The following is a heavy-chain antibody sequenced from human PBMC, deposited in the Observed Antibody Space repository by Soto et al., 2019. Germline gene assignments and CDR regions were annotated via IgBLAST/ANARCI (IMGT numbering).Heavy chain of an antibody. J-gene: IGHJ4*02. D-gene: IGHD3-22*01. CDR2: IIPIFGTA. CDR1: GGTFSSYA. CDR3: ASYYDSSGYYCFDY. Sequence: GASVKVSCKASGGTFSSYAISWVRQAPGQGLEWMGGIIPIFGTANYAQKFQGRVTITADESTSTAYMELSSLRSEDTAVYYCASYYDSSGYYCFDYWGQGTLVTVSS. V-gene: IGHV1-69*13.